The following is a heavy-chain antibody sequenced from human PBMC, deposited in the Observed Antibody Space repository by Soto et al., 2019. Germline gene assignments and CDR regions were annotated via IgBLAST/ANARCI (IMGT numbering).Heavy chain of an antibody. V-gene: IGHV3-33*08. CDR1: GFTFSSYG. D-gene: IGHD3-9*01. Sequence: PGGSLRLSCAASGFTFSSYGMHWVRQAPGKGLEWVAVIWYDGSNKYYADSVKGRFIISRDDSKNTLSLQMNSLRAEDTAVYYCARDSAWLFDSWGQGTLVTSP. CDR3: ARDSAWLFDS. J-gene: IGHJ4*02. CDR2: IWYDGSNK.